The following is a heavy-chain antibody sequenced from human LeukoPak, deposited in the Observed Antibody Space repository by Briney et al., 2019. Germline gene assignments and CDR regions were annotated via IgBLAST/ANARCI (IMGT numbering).Heavy chain of an antibody. CDR3: AGNVGWYTYDT. Sequence: PSETLSLTCTVSGDSLSSHYWSWVRQPPGKGLEWIGYIHGFGSTHYDPSFRSRVTISEDTSKNQFSLRLTSVTAADTALYYCAGNVGWYTYDTWGQGTLVTVSS. CDR1: GDSLSSHY. J-gene: IGHJ5*02. CDR2: IHGFGST. V-gene: IGHV4-59*08. D-gene: IGHD6-19*01.